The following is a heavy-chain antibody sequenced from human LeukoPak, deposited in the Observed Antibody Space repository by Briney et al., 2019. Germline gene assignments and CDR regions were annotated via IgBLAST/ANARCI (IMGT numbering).Heavy chain of an antibody. V-gene: IGHV4-31*03. J-gene: IGHJ3*02. CDR1: GGSISSGGYY. D-gene: IGHD6-13*01. CDR3: ARDLGFGQQLWRGGFDI. CDR2: IYYSGST. Sequence: SQTLSLTCTVSGGSISSGGYYWSWIRQHPGKGLEWIGYIYYSGSTYYNPSLKSRVTISVDASKNQFSLKLSSVTAADTAVYYCARDLGFGQQLWRGGFDIWGQGTMVTVSS.